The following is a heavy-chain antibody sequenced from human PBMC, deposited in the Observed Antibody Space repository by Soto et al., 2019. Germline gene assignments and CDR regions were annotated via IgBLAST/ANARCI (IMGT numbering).Heavy chain of an antibody. CDR1: GFTFRNNV. V-gene: IGHV3-23*01. J-gene: IGHJ4*02. Sequence: GSLRLDCAASGFTFRNNVLSWVREAPGKGLDWVSGITGSGLDTYYADSVKGRFTISRDNSKNMVFLQMNSLRAEDTALYYCAKNGLDNSPSAIDSWGPGTLVTVSS. D-gene: IGHD2-8*01. CDR2: ITGSGLDT. CDR3: AKNGLDNSPSAIDS.